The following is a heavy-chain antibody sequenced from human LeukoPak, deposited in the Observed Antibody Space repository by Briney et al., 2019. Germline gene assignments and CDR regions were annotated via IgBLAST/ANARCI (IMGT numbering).Heavy chain of an antibody. Sequence: PGGSLRLSCAASGFTFSSYSMNWVRQAPGKGLEWVSFISSSSSYIYYADSVKGRFTISRDNAKNSLYLQMNSLRAEDTAVYYCARDRRLYPGIAEAGDKDAFDIWGEGTMVTVSS. D-gene: IGHD6-13*01. CDR3: ARDRRLYPGIAEAGDKDAFDI. V-gene: IGHV3-21*01. CDR1: GFTFSSYS. CDR2: ISSSSSYI. J-gene: IGHJ3*02.